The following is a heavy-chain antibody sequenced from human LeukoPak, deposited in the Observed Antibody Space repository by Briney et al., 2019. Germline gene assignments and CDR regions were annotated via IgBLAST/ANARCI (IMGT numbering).Heavy chain of an antibody. Sequence: SETLSLTCTVSGGSISSSSYYWGWIRQPPGKGLEWIGSIYYSGSTYYNPSLKSRVTISVDTSKNQFSLKLSSVTAADTAVYYCARVGGVDYGEQGNWFDPWGQGTLVTVSS. CDR3: ARVGGVDYGEQGNWFDP. J-gene: IGHJ5*02. CDR1: GGSISSSSYY. D-gene: IGHD4-17*01. CDR2: IYYSGST. V-gene: IGHV4-39*07.